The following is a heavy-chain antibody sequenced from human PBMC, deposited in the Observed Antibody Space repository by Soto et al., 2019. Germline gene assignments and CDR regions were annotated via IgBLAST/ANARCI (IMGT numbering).Heavy chain of an antibody. CDR2: IYWDDDK. J-gene: IGHJ6*02. Sequence: QITLKESGPTLVKPTQTLTLTCTFSAFSLSTGGVGVGWTRQPPGKALEWLALIYWDDDKRYSPSLSSRLTITKDTSKNQVVLTMTNMDPVDTATYYCIQSRCGGDCLQSYASYYYYGMDVWGQGTTVTVSS. CDR1: AFSLSTGGVG. CDR3: IQSRCGGDCLQSYASYYYYGMDV. D-gene: IGHD2-21*02. V-gene: IGHV2-5*02.